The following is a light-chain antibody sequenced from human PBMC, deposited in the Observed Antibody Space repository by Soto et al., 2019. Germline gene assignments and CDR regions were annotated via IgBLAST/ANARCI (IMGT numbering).Light chain of an antibody. V-gene: IGKV1D-12*01. Sequence: EIRMTQSASCVCASVGDRVIMXCRASQGVRNCFVWYQQKPGKAPKRLIYAASSLQGGGPSRFSGSGSVTDFTRTISSLQPEDFATYYGLQANSFPMTFGQGTRLDIK. CDR1: QGVRNC. CDR3: LQANSFPMT. CDR2: AAS. J-gene: IGKJ5*01.